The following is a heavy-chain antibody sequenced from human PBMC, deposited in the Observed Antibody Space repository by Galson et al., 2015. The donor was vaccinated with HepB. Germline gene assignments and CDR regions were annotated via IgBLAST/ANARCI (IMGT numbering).Heavy chain of an antibody. CDR2: IYYSGTT. D-gene: IGHD1-7*01. CDR3: ARVDWNSLYVDQ. J-gene: IGHJ4*02. V-gene: IGHV4-31*03. CDR1: GGSISSGDYY. Sequence: TLSLTCTVSGGSISSGDYYWTWIRQYPGKGLEWIGRIYYSGTTYYSPSLRSRITISIDTSKNQFSLKLSSVTAADTAVYYCARVDWNSLYVDQWGQGTLVTVSS.